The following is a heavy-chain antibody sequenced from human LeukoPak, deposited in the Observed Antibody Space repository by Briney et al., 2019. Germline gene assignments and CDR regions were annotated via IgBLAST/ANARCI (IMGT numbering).Heavy chain of an antibody. CDR3: ASQLSPGIGYFDY. V-gene: IGHV4-30-2*01. CDR1: GGSMSSGGYS. J-gene: IGHJ4*02. Sequence: SQTLSLTCAVSGGSMSSGGYSWSWIRQPPGKGLEWIGYIYHSGSTYYNPSLKSRVTISVDRSKNQFSLKLSSVTAADTAVYYCASQLSPGIGYFDYWGQGTLFTVSS. D-gene: IGHD2/OR15-2a*01. CDR2: IYHSGST.